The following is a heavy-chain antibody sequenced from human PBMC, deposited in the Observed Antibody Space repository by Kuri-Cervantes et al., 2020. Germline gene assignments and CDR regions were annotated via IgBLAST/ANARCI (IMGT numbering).Heavy chain of an antibody. V-gene: IGHV3-33*01. CDR1: GFTFSSYG. D-gene: IGHD2-2*01. CDR3: AREGYCSSTSCYDDY. CDR2: IWYDGSNK. J-gene: IGHJ4*02. Sequence: GESLKISCAASGFTFSSYGMHWVRQAPGKGLEWVAVIWYDGSNKYYADSVKGRSTISRDNSKNTLYLQMNSLRAEDTAVYYCAREGYCSSTSCYDDYWGQGTLVTVSS.